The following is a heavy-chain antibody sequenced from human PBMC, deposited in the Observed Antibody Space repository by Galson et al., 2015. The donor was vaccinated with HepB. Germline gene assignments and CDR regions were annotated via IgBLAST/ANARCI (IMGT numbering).Heavy chain of an antibody. J-gene: IGHJ6*03. CDR3: ARGMAGGEGLLWFGEPGGTYYYYYMDV. Sequence: SVKVSCKASGYTFTGYYMHWVRQAPGQGLEWMGWINPNSGGTNYAQKFQGRVTMTRDTSISTAYMELSRLRSDDTAVYYCARGMAGGEGLLWFGEPGGTYYYYYMDVWGKGTTVTVSS. CDR1: GYTFTGYY. CDR2: INPNSGGT. D-gene: IGHD3-10*01. V-gene: IGHV1-2*02.